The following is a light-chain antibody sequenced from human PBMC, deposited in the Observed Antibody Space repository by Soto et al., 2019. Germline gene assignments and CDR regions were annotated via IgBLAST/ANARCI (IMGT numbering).Light chain of an antibody. J-gene: IGLJ1*01. Sequence: QSALTLPPSASGSPGQSVAISCTGTSSDVGGYNYVAWYQQHPGKVPRLMIYEVSNRPSGVSNRFSGYKSGSTASLTISGLQAEDEADYYCISYTSSSTSYGVGTGTQV. CDR3: ISYTSSSTSYG. CDR2: EVS. V-gene: IGLV2-14*01. CDR1: SSDVGGYNY.